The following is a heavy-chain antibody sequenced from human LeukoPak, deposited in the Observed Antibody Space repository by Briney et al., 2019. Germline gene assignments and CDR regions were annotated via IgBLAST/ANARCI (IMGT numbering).Heavy chain of an antibody. CDR1: GYTFTGYY. CDR3: ATLSAAAGKFLVGYYFDY. V-gene: IGHV1-2*02. Sequence: ASVKVSCKASGYTFTGYYMHWVRQAPGQGLEWMGWINPNSGGTNYAQKFQGRVTMTRDTSISTAYMELSRLRSDDTAVYYCATLSAAAGKFLVGYYFDYWGQGTLVTVSS. D-gene: IGHD6-13*01. J-gene: IGHJ4*02. CDR2: INPNSGGT.